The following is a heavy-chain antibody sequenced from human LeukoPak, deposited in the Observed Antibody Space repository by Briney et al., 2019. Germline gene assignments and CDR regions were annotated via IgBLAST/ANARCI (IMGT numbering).Heavy chain of an antibody. CDR3: ARGRGLGVITPYSDS. Sequence: SETLSLTCTVSGGSTSSDHWSWIRQPPEKGLEWIGCIPYRGSTNYNPSLKSRVTISIDTSKRHFSLKLTSVTAADTAVYYCARGRGLGVITPYSDSWGQGTLVTVSS. J-gene: IGHJ4*02. CDR1: GGSTSSDH. D-gene: IGHD3-16*02. V-gene: IGHV4-59*08. CDR2: IPYRGST.